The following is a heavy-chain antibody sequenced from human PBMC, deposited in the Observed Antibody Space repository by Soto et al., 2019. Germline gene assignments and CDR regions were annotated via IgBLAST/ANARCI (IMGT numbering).Heavy chain of an antibody. D-gene: IGHD2-15*01. Sequence: PSETLSLTCTVSGGSISSGGYYWGWIRHHPGKGLEWIGYIYYSGSTYYNPSLKSRVTISVDTSKNQFSLKLSSVTAADTAVYYCARGYCSGGSCYSNWFDPWGQGTLVTVSS. V-gene: IGHV4-31*03. CDR3: ARGYCSGGSCYSNWFDP. J-gene: IGHJ5*02. CDR1: GGSISSGGYY. CDR2: IYYSGST.